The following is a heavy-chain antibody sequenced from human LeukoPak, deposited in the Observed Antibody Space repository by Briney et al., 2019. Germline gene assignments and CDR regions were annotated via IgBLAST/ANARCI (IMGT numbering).Heavy chain of an antibody. CDR3: ARAVRRACDI. V-gene: IGHV1-8*03. CDR2: MNPNSGNT. CDR1: GYTFTNYD. D-gene: IGHD3-10*01. J-gene: IGHJ3*02. Sequence: ASVKVSCKASGYTFTNYDINWVRQATGQGRERMGWMNPNSGNTGYAQKFQGRVTITRNTSITTAYMELSSLRSEDTAVYYCARAVRRACDIWGQGTMVTVSS.